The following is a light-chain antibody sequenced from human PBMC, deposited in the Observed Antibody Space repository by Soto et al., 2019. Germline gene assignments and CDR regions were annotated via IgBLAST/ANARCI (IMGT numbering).Light chain of an antibody. CDR2: GAS. CDR3: QQYGSSPET. CDR1: QSVSSSF. V-gene: IGKV3-20*01. J-gene: IGKJ1*01. Sequence: EIVLTQSPATLSLSPREGATLSCRASQSVSSSFLAWYQQRPGQAPRLLMFGASSRATGIPDRFSGSGSETDFTLTIIRLEPEDFAVYYCQQYGSSPETFGQGTKVDIK.